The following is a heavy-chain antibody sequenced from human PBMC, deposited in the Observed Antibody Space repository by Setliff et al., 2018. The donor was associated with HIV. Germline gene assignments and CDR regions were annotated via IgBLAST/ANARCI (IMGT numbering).Heavy chain of an antibody. Sequence: SETLSLTCTVSGGSISNYYWSWIRQPAGKGLEWIGRIQTSGRTNNNPSLKSRVTMSVDTSKNQFSLILTSVTAADTAVYYCARSSRVDCGGDCYLFDYWGQGTPVTVSS. V-gene: IGHV4-4*07. J-gene: IGHJ4*02. CDR3: ARSSRVDCGGDCYLFDY. D-gene: IGHD2-21*02. CDR1: GGSISNYY. CDR2: IQTSGRT.